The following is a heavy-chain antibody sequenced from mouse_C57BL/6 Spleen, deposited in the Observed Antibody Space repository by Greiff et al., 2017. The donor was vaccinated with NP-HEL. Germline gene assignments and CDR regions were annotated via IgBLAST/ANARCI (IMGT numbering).Heavy chain of an antibody. V-gene: IGHV1-76*01. J-gene: IGHJ2*01. CDR2: IYPGSGNT. CDR3: ARSPITTVVAGDY. D-gene: IGHD1-1*01. CDR1: GYTFTDYY. Sequence: QVQLQQSGAELVRPGASVKLSCKASGYTFTDYYINWVKQRPGQGLEWIARIYPGSGNTYYNEKFKGKATLTAEKSSSTAYMQLSSLTSEDSAVYFCARSPITTVVAGDYWGQGTTLTVSS.